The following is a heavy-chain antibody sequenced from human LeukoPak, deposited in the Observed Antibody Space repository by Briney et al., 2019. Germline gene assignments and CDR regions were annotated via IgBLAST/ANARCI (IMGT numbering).Heavy chain of an antibody. J-gene: IGHJ4*02. CDR3: ARGDTSMVD. D-gene: IGHD5-18*01. Sequence: SQTLSLTCAISGDSVYSNSVAWNWIRQSPSRGLEWLGRTYYKSKWYNNYAVSVKSRITINPDTSKNQFSLQLNPVTPEDTAVYYCARGDTSMVDWGQGTLVTVSS. CDR2: TYYKSKWYN. V-gene: IGHV6-1*01. CDR1: GDSVYSNSVA.